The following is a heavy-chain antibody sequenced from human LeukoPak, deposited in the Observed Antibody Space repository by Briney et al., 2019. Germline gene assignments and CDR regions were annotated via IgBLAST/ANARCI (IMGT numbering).Heavy chain of an antibody. D-gene: IGHD4-23*01. V-gene: IGHV3-7*01. CDR1: GFTFSSYW. J-gene: IGHJ4*02. CDR2: IKQDGSEK. CDR3: ARGDDYGGNMGDY. Sequence: GGSLRLSCAASGFTFSSYWMSWVRQAPGKGLEWVANIKQDGSEKYYVDSVKGRFTISRDNAKNSLYLQMNSLRAEDMAVYYCARGDDYGGNMGDYWGQGTLVTVSS.